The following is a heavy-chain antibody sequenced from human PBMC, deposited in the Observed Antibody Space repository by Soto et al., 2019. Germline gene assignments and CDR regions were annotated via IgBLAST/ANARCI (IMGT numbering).Heavy chain of an antibody. V-gene: IGHV4-39*01. CDR2: IYYSGST. Sequence: SETLSLTCTVSGGSISSSSYYWGWIRQPPGKGLEWIGSIYYSGSTYYNPSLKSRVTISVDTSKNQFSLKLSSVTAADTAVYYCARHPYSGYDYYYYGMDVWGQGTPVTVSS. J-gene: IGHJ6*02. CDR1: GGSISSSSYY. D-gene: IGHD5-12*01. CDR3: ARHPYSGYDYYYYGMDV.